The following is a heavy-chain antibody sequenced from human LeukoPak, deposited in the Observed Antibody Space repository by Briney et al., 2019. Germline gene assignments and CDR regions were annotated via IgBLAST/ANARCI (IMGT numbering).Heavy chain of an antibody. D-gene: IGHD3-3*01. Sequence: PSETLSLTCAVYGGSFSGYYWSWIRQPPGKGLEWIGEINHSGSTNYNPSLKSRVTISVDTSKNQFSLKLSSVTAADTAVYYCARVRILRFLEWLTKNYDYWGQRTLVTVSS. J-gene: IGHJ4*02. CDR3: ARVRILRFLEWLTKNYDY. CDR2: INHSGST. V-gene: IGHV4-34*01. CDR1: GGSFSGYY.